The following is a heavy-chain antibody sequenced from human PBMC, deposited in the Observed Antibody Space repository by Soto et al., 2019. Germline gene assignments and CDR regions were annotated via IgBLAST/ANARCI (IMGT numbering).Heavy chain of an antibody. V-gene: IGHV3-74*01. CDR3: ARDFRKYQPHYYGMDV. CDR2: ISSDGSTA. D-gene: IGHD2-2*01. CDR1: GFTFSNFW. J-gene: IGHJ6*02. Sequence: PGGSLRLSCVASGFTFSNFWMYWVRQAPGKGLVWVSRISSDGSTASYADSVKGRFTISRGNAQNTLYLQMNSLRAEDTAVYYCARDFRKYQPHYYGMDVWGQGTTVTVSS.